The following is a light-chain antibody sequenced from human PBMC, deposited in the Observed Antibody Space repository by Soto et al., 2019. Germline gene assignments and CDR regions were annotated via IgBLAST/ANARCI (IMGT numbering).Light chain of an antibody. Sequence: EVVMTQSPATLSVSPGERATLSCRASQSVDSNLAWYQQKPGQAPRLLIYRASTRAAGIPDTFSGSGSGTEFTLTISRLQSEDFAVYYCQQCNDWPYNFGQGTKLDIK. V-gene: IGKV3-15*01. CDR3: QQCNDWPYN. J-gene: IGKJ2*01. CDR1: QSVDSN. CDR2: RAS.